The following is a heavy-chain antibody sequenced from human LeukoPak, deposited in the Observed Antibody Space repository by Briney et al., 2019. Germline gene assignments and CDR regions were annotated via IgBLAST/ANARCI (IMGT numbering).Heavy chain of an antibody. J-gene: IGHJ4*02. CDR3: ATATAVAASGRGDY. V-gene: IGHV3-53*01. CDR1: GFTVSSNY. D-gene: IGHD6-13*01. Sequence: PGGSLRLSCAASGFTVSSNYMSWVRQAPGKGLEWVSVIYSGGTTYYADSVRGRFTISRDNSKNTLFLQMNSLRVEDTAVYYCATATAVAASGRGDYWGQGTLVTVSS. CDR2: IYSGGTT.